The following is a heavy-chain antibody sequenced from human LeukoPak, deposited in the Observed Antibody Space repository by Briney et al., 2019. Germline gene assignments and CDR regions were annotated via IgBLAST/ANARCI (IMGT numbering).Heavy chain of an antibody. V-gene: IGHV1-46*01. D-gene: IGHD3/OR15-3a*01. CDR2: MDPSGGST. CDR1: GYTFTSHY. J-gene: IGHJ4*02. CDR3: VGDLKTWTGLAY. Sequence: ASVTVSCKASGYTFTSHYMHWVRQAPGQGLEWMGIMDPSGGSTTYAQKFQGRVTMTRDTSTSTVYLELSSLRSEDTAVYYCVGDLKTWTGLAYWGQGTLVTVSS.